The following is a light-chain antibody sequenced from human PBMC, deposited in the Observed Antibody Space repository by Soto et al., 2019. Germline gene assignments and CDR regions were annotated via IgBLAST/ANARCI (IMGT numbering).Light chain of an antibody. CDR2: DAS. CDR3: QQRSNWPPT. J-gene: IGKJ4*01. V-gene: IGKV3-11*01. CDR1: QGVSSY. Sequence: EMVLTQSPATLSLSPGERATLSCRASQGVSSYLAWYQQKPGQAPRLVIYDASSRATGIPARFSGSGSGTDFTLTISGLEPEDFAVYYCQQRSNWPPTFGGGTKVDIK.